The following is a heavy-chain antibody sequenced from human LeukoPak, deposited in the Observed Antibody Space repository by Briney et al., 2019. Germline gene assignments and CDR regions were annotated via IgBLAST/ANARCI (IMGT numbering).Heavy chain of an antibody. CDR3: ARVGGTITMVRGVIYGMDV. Sequence: SETLSLTCAVYGGSFSGYYWSWIRQPPGKGLEWIGEINHSGSTNYNTSLKSRVTISVDTSKNQSSPKLSSVTAADTAVYYCARVGGTITMVRGVIYGMDVWGQGTTVTVSS. CDR1: GGSFSGYY. V-gene: IGHV4-34*01. J-gene: IGHJ6*02. D-gene: IGHD3-10*01. CDR2: INHSGST.